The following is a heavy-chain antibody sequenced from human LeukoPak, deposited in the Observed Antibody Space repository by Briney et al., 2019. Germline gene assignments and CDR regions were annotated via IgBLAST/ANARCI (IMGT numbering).Heavy chain of an antibody. CDR3: ARGLTFRGGWYGAFDF. CDR2: INHSGST. V-gene: IGHV4-34*01. Sequence: PSETLSFTCAVYGGSFSGYYWSWIRQPPGKGLEWIGEINHSGSTNYNPSLKSRVTVSVDTSKNQFSLKLSSVTAADTAVYYCARGLTFRGGWYGAFDFWGQGTMVTVSS. J-gene: IGHJ3*01. D-gene: IGHD6-19*01. CDR1: GGSFSGYY.